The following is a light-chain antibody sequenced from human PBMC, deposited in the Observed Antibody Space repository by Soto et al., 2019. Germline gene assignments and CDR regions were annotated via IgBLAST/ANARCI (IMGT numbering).Light chain of an antibody. CDR1: QSVSSN. J-gene: IGKJ5*01. Sequence: EIVLTQSPATLAVSPLERDTLXSTASQSVSSNLAWYQQKPGQAPRLLIYGASTRATGIPARFSGSGSGTEFTLSISSLQSEDSAVYYCQQYNNWPPITFGQGTRLEIK. CDR2: GAS. V-gene: IGKV3-15*01. CDR3: QQYNNWPPIT.